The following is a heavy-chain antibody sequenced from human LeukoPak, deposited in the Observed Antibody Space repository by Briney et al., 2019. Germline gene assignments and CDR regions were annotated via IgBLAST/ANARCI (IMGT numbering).Heavy chain of an antibody. V-gene: IGHV1-2*02. J-gene: IGHJ6*03. CDR2: INPKRGGT. CDR1: GGTFSSYA. CDR3: ARGAEFYYYMDV. Sequence: ASVKVSCKASGGTFSSYAISWVRQAPGQGLEWMGWINPKRGGTNYAQKFQGRVTMTRDTSISTAYMELSRLRSDDTAVYSCARGAEFYYYMDVWGTGTTVTISS. D-gene: IGHD2/OR15-2a*01.